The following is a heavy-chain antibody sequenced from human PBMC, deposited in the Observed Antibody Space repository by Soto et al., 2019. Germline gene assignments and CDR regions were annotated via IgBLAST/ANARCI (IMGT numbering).Heavy chain of an antibody. J-gene: IGHJ4*02. CDR2: VDYSGNS. V-gene: IGHV4-59*01. CDR1: GGSINTYY. D-gene: IGHD6-19*01. CDR3: ARNWFSVAGRFHFDY. Sequence: SETLSLTCTVSGGSINTYYWSWIRQPPGKGLEWIGYVDYSGNSDSSPSLKSRVTISIDTSKKQVSLKLNSVTAADKGGYYCARNWFSVAGRFHFDYWGQGRPVNVSS.